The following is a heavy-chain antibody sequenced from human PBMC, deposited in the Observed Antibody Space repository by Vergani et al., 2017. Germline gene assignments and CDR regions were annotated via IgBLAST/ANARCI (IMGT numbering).Heavy chain of an antibody. J-gene: IGHJ2*01. CDR3: AKHYYDSSGYYMVRYFDL. CDR1: GFTFSSYA. CDR2: ISGSGGTT. V-gene: IGHV3-23*01. Sequence: EVQLLESGGGLVQPGGSLRLSCAASGFTFSSYAMSWVRQAPGMGLEWVSDISGSGGTTNYADSVKGRFTISRDNMLYLQMNSLRAEDTAVYYCAKHYYDSSGYYMVRYFDLWGRGTLVTVSS. D-gene: IGHD3-22*01.